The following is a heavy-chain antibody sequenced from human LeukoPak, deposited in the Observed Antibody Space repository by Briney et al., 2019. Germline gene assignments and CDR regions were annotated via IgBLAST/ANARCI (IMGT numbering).Heavy chain of an antibody. Sequence: GGSLRLSCAASGFTLSSYGMHWVRQAPGKGLEWVAVISYDGSNKYYADSVKGRFTISRDNSKNTLYLQMNSLRAEDTAVYYCAKERYYDSSGLSNYFDYWGQGTLVTVSS. CDR1: GFTLSSYG. CDR3: AKERYYDSSGLSNYFDY. CDR2: ISYDGSNK. D-gene: IGHD3-22*01. J-gene: IGHJ4*02. V-gene: IGHV3-30*18.